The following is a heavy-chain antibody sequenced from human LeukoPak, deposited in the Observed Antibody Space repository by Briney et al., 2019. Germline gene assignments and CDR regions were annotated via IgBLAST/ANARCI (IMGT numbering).Heavy chain of an antibody. V-gene: IGHV3-23*01. CDR3: AKDPVMTTVTIVTRAFDY. CDR2: ISGSGGST. D-gene: IGHD4-17*01. Sequence: RGSLRLSWAASGFTFSSYAMSWVRQAAGKGLEWVSAISGSGGSTYYADSVKGRFTISRDNSKNTLYLQMNSLRAEDTAVYYCAKDPVMTTVTIVTRAFDYWGQGTLVTVSS. CDR1: GFTFSSYA. J-gene: IGHJ4*02.